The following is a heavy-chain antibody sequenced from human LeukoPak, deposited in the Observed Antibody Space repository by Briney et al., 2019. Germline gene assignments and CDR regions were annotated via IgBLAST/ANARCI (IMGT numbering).Heavy chain of an antibody. CDR2: ISYDGSNK. CDR3: ARAANIHAQYYFDY. J-gene: IGHJ4*02. Sequence: GGSLRLSCAVSGFTFSSYAMHWVRQAPGKGLEWVAVISYDGSNKYYADSVKGRFTISRDNSKNTLYLQMNSLRAEDTAVYYCARAANIHAQYYFDYWGQGTLVTVSS. CDR1: GFTFSSYA. V-gene: IGHV3-30*04. D-gene: IGHD2/OR15-2a*01.